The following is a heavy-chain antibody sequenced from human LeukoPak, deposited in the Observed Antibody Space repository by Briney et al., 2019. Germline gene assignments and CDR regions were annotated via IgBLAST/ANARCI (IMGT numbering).Heavy chain of an antibody. CDR2: ISSSGGST. Sequence: GGSLRLSCAASGFTFSSYAMGWVRQAPGQGLKWVSTISSSGGSTYYADSVKGRFTISRDNSKNTLYLQIVSLRADDTAVYYCTTDKLVYLQLEVYWGQGTLVTVSS. D-gene: IGHD6-13*01. CDR1: GFTFSSYA. J-gene: IGHJ4*02. V-gene: IGHV3-23*01. CDR3: TTDKLVYLQLEVY.